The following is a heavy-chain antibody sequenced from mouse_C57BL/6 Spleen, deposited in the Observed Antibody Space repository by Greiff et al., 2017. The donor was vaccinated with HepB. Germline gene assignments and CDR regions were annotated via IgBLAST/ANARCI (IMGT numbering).Heavy chain of an antibody. D-gene: IGHD4-1*01. J-gene: IGHJ1*03. Sequence: VQLVESGPELVKPGASVKISCKASGYAFSSSWMNWVKQRPGKGLEWIGRIYPGDGDTNYNGKFKGKATLTADKSSSTAYMQLSSLTSEDSAVYFCARSTGTGYFDVWGTGTTVTVSS. CDR1: GYAFSSSW. CDR3: ARSTGTGYFDV. CDR2: IYPGDGDT. V-gene: IGHV1-82*01.